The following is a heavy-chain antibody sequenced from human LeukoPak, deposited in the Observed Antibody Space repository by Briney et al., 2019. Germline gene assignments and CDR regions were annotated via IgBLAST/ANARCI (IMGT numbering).Heavy chain of an antibody. CDR2: INPNSGGT. CDR1: GYTFTDYY. V-gene: IGHV1-2*06. Sequence: GASVKVSCKASGYTFTDYYMHWVRQAPGQGLEWMGRINPNSGGTNYAQKFQARFTMTRDTSISTAYMELSRLRSDDTALYYCARAAYYYDGSGYYWGDWGQGTLVTVSS. J-gene: IGHJ4*02. CDR3: ARAAYYYDGSGYYWGD. D-gene: IGHD3-22*01.